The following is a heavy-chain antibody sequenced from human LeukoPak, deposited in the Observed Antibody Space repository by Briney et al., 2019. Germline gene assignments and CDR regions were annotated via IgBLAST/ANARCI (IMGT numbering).Heavy chain of an antibody. CDR2: ISISSSSV. J-gene: IGHJ3*02. D-gene: IGHD2-2*02. V-gene: IGHV3-48*01. CDR3: ARDRGYCSSTSCYTGAFDI. Sequence: GGSLRLSCAASGFTFSSHAMNWVRQAPGKGLEWVSYISISSSSVYYADSVKGRFTISRDNAKNSLYLQMNSLRAEDTAVYYCARDRGYCSSTSCYTGAFDIWGQGTMVTVSS. CDR1: GFTFSSHA.